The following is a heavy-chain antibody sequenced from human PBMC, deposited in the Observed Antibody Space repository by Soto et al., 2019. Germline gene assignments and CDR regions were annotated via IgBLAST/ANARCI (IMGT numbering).Heavy chain of an antibody. Sequence: SETLSLTCAVYGGSFSGYYWSWIRQPPGKGLEWIGEINHSGSTNYNPSLKSRVTISVDTSKNQFSLKLSSVTAADTAVYYCSCALVLYYERLFFDGLDIWGQGTMVTVSS. CDR1: GGSFSGYY. J-gene: IGHJ3*02. V-gene: IGHV4-34*01. D-gene: IGHD3-3*01. CDR3: SCALVLYYERLFFDGLDI. CDR2: INHSGST.